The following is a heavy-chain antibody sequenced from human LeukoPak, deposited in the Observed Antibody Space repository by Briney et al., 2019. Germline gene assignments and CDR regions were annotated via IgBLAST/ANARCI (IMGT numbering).Heavy chain of an antibody. V-gene: IGHV3-23*01. CDR3: AKGRVIMSVGYFDY. CDR1: GFTFSSYA. J-gene: IGHJ4*02. Sequence: GGSLRLSCAASGFTFSSYAMSWVRQAPGKGLEWVSAISGSGGSTYYADSVKGRFTISRDNSKNALYLQMNSLRAEDTAVYYCAKGRVIMSVGYFDYWGQGTLVTVSS. CDR2: ISGSGGST. D-gene: IGHD3-3*01.